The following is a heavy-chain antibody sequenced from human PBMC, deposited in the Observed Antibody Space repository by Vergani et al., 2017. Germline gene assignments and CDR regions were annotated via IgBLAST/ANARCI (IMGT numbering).Heavy chain of an antibody. D-gene: IGHD2-15*01. V-gene: IGHV4-34*01. CDR1: GGSFSGYY. CDR2: IYYSGST. CDR3: TRHWAVVAANNWFDP. J-gene: IGHJ5*02. Sequence: QVQLQQWGAGLLKPSETLSLTCAVYGGSFSGYYWSWIRQPPGKGLEWIGSIYYSGSTYYNPSLESRVTMSVDTSKSQFSLKLSYVTAADTAVYYCTRHWAVVAANNWFDPWGQGTLVTVSS.